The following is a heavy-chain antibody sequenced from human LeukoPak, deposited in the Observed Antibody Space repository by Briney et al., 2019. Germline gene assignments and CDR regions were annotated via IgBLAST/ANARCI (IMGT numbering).Heavy chain of an antibody. Sequence: PGGSLRLSCAASGFTVSSNYMSWVRQAPGKGLEWVSGISGSGGSTYYADSVKGRFTISRDNSKNTLYLQMNNLRAEDTAVYYCAKTGGWYFDYWGQGTLVTVSS. CDR1: GFTVSSNY. J-gene: IGHJ4*02. CDR2: ISGSGGST. CDR3: AKTGGWYFDY. D-gene: IGHD6-19*01. V-gene: IGHV3-23*01.